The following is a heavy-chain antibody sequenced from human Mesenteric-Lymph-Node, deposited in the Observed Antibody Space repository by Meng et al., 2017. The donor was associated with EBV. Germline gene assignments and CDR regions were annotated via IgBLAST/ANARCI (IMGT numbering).Heavy chain of an antibody. Sequence: HQKQWGQGLLKPSETLSLTCSFYGGSFSNHYWSWIRQPPGKGLEWIWEINHSGSTSYNPSLKSRVTISVDTAKNQFSLKMSSVTAADTAVYYCARLIVGSLSTFDYWGQGALVTVSS. CDR1: GGSFSNHY. J-gene: IGHJ4*02. D-gene: IGHD1-26*01. V-gene: IGHV4-34*01. CDR3: ARLIVGSLSTFDY. CDR2: INHSGST.